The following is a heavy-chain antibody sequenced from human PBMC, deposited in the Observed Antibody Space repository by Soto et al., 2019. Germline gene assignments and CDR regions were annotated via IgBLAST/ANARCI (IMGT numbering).Heavy chain of an antibody. J-gene: IGHJ4*02. V-gene: IGHV3-74*03. CDR1: KFSFNNYW. Sequence: SLRLSCAASKFSFNNYWMHWVRQAPGKGPVWVSRINHDGSKTEYADSVKGRFTISRDNTKNTLSLEMNSLRVDDTAMYYCVREPWGFSGTWYDYWGQGTLVTVSS. D-gene: IGHD6-13*01. CDR2: INHDGSKT. CDR3: VREPWGFSGTWYDY.